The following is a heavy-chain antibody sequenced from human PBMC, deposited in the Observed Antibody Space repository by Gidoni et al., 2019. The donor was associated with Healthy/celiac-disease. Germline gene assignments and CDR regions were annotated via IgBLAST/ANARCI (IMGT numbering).Heavy chain of an antibody. Sequence: QVQLQESGSGLVKPSETLSLTCTVSCRSISSYSWRWTRQPPGKGLEWIGYIYYSGRPNYNPSLKSRVTISVDTSKNQCAVKLSSVTAAYTAVYYFARVDGFSSSWPLNYYYDYWGQGTLVTVS. V-gene: IGHV4-59*01. J-gene: IGHJ4*02. D-gene: IGHD6-13*01. CDR2: IYYSGRP. CDR1: CRSISSYS. CDR3: ARVDGFSSSWPLNYYYDY.